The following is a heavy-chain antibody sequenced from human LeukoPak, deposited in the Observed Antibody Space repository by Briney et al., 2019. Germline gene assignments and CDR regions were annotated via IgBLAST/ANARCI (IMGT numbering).Heavy chain of an antibody. D-gene: IGHD2-15*01. CDR2: ISWNSGSI. J-gene: IGHJ4*02. Sequence: GRSLRLSCAASGFIFDDYAMHWVRQAPGKGLEWVSGISWNSGSIAYAESVKGRFTMSRDNAKTSLYLQMNSLRAEDMALYHCAKDVSLGYCSGGSCSAHFDYWGQGTLVTVSS. V-gene: IGHV3-9*03. CDR3: AKDVSLGYCSGGSCSAHFDY. CDR1: GFIFDDYA.